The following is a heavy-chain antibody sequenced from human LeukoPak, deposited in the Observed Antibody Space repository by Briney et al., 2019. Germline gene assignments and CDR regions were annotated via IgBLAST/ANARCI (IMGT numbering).Heavy chain of an antibody. D-gene: IGHD4-17*01. J-gene: IGHJ4*02. CDR2: ISSSSSAR. V-gene: IGHV3-48*04. Sequence: GGSLRLSCAASGFTFSSYSMNSVRQAPEKGLEWVSFISSSSSARYYADSVKGRFTISRDNAKNSLYLQMNSLRAEDTAVYYCARGLGDYQDYWGQGTLVTVSS. CDR1: GFTFSSYS. CDR3: ARGLGDYQDY.